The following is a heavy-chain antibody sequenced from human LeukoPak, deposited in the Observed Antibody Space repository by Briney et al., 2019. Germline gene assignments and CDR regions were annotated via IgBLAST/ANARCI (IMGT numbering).Heavy chain of an antibody. CDR1: GGSISSYY. CDR2: LHTSGST. CDR3: ARVDTAMGTSDAFDI. Sequence: PSETLSLTCTVSGGSISSYYWSWIRQPAGEGLEWIGRLHTSGSTHYNPSLKSRVTISVDTSKNQFSLKLSSVTAADTAVYYCARVDTAMGTSDAFDIWGQGTMVTVSS. V-gene: IGHV4-4*07. J-gene: IGHJ3*02. D-gene: IGHD5-18*01.